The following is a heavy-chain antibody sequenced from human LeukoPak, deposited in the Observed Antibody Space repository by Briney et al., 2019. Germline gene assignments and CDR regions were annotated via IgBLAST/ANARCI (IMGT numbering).Heavy chain of an antibody. CDR2: ISGSGGTT. V-gene: IGHV3-23*01. CDR3: ARDVLSYGDSGVDY. CDR1: GFTFSNSA. J-gene: IGHJ4*02. Sequence: GGSLRLSCAASGFTFSNSAMSWVRQAPGKGLEWVSVISGSGGTTYYADSVKGRFTISRDNSKNTLYLQMHSLRDEDTAVYYCARDVLSYGDSGVDYWGQGTLVTVSS. D-gene: IGHD2-2*01.